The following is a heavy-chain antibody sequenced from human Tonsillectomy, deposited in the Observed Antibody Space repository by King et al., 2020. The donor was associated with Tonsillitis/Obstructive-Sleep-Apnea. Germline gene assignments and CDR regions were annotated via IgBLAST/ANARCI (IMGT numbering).Heavy chain of an antibody. V-gene: IGHV4-31*03. CDR2: IYHSGST. CDR1: GGSISSGGYY. D-gene: IGHD2-15*01. J-gene: IGHJ2*01. CDR3: AKSDGIGYCYVEGWYFDL. Sequence: VQLQESGPGLVKPSQTLSLTCTVSGGSISSGGYYWSWIRQHPGKGLEWIGYIYHSGSTSYNPSLKSRVTMSIDTSKNQFSLKLSSVTAADTAMYFCAKSDGIGYCYVEGWYFDLWGRGGLVSVSS.